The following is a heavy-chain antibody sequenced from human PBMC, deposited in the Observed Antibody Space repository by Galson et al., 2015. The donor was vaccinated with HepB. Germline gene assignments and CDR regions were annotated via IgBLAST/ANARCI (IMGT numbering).Heavy chain of an antibody. J-gene: IGHJ4*02. D-gene: IGHD6-19*01. V-gene: IGHV3-7*03. CDR1: GFTFSHYW. CDR3: ARGGSINGWNPH. Sequence: SLRLSCAASGFTFSHYWMTWVRQAPGKGLEWVANIKEDGSEKYYVESVKGRLTISRDNAKNSLYLQLNSLRAEDTAVYYCARGGSINGWNPHWGPGTLVTVSS. CDR2: IKEDGSEK.